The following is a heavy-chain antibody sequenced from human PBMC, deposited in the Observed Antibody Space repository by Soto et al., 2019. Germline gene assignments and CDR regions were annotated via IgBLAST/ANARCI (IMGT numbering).Heavy chain of an antibody. CDR1: AFTFRSYA. CDR3: AKSAYSSTWYPDPHDY. D-gene: IGHD6-13*01. V-gene: IGHV3-23*01. Sequence: GGSLRLSCAASAFTFRSYAMSWVRQAPGKGLEWVSAISGSGGTTYYADSVRGRFSISRDNSKNTLYLQMNSLRAEDTAVYYCAKSAYSSTWYPDPHDYWGQGTLVTVSS. CDR2: ISGSGGTT. J-gene: IGHJ4*02.